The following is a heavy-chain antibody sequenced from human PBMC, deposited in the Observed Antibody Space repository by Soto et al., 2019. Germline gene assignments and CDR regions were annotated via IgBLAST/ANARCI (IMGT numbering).Heavy chain of an antibody. CDR1: GGTFSSYA. CDR2: IIPIFGTA. D-gene: IGHD2-2*01. J-gene: IGHJ6*02. CDR3: ARAAIVVVPPLYYYYGMDV. V-gene: IGHV1-69*13. Sequence: GASVKVSCKASGGTFSSYAISWVRQAPGQGLEWMGGIIPIFGTANYAQKFQGRVTITADESTSTAYMELSSLRSEDTAVYYCARAAIVVVPPLYYYYGMDVWGQGTTVTVSS.